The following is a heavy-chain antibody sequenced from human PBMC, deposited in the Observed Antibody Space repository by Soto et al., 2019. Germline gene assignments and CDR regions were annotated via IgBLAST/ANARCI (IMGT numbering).Heavy chain of an antibody. CDR2: IFYSGGT. V-gene: IGHV4-31*01. CDR3: AKVGRSWAWWCDA. J-gene: IGHJ5*02. D-gene: IGHD6-13*01. CDR1: GGSISSGAYY. Sequence: QVQLQESGPGLVKPSETLSLTCTVSGGSISSGAYYWSWIRQHPGKGLEWIGFIFYSGGTYYNPNLKRPLPIAVDTSKNQFSLKLTSVTAADTAVYYCAKVGRSWAWWCDAWGQGTLVTVSS.